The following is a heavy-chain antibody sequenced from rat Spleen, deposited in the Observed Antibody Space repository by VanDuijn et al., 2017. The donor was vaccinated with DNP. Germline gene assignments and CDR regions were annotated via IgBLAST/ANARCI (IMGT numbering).Heavy chain of an antibody. CDR1: GFTFSDYA. CDR3: ATQPEDYDGTYYYDWFAY. J-gene: IGHJ3*01. Sequence: EVQLVESDGGLVQPGRSLKLSCAASGFTFSDYAMAWVRQSPKKGLEWVASISNTGDNTYYSDSVKGRFSISRDNAKSTLYLQMDSLRSEDTATYYCATQPEDYDGTYYYDWFAYWGQGTLVTVSS. V-gene: IGHV5S23*01. CDR2: ISNTGDNT. D-gene: IGHD1-12*02.